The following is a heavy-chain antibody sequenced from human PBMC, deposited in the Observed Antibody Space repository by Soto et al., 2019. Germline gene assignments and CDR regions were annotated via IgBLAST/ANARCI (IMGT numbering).Heavy chain of an antibody. J-gene: IGHJ5*02. D-gene: IGHD3-22*01. CDR3: ARYYFDSSGYSNWFDP. V-gene: IGHV4-31*11. CDR2: IHYSGRT. Sequence: SSETLSLTCAVSGGSITSGAYYWTWIRQHPGKGLEWIAYIHYSGRTYYNPSLKSRVTISVDTSNNQFSLKLSSVTAADTAVYYCARYYFDSSGYSNWFDPWGQGTLVTVYS. CDR1: GGSITSGAYY.